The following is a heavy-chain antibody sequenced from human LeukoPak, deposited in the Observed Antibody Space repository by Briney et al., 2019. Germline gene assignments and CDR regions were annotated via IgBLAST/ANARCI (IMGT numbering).Heavy chain of an antibody. CDR3: AKDPLRNFDRSDGFDI. CDR2: FSGSTGST. J-gene: IGHJ3*02. Sequence: GGSLRLSCAASGFIFRSYAMTWVRQAPGKGLEWVSSFSGSTGSTYYADSVRGRFTISGDNSKTTLYLQMNSLRAEETAVYYCAKDPLRNFDRSDGFDIWGQGTMVTVSS. D-gene: IGHD3-9*01. V-gene: IGHV3-23*01. CDR1: GFIFRSYA.